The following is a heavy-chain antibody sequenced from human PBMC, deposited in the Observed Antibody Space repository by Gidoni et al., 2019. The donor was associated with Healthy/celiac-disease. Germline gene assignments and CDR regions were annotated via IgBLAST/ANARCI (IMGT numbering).Heavy chain of an antibody. CDR3: ARGGYCSGGSCYITYYYYYYGMDV. CDR2: ISSSGSTI. Sequence: QVQLVESGGGLVKPGGSLILSCAASGFTFSDYYMRWIRQAPGKGLEWVSYISSSGSTIYYADSVKGRFTSSRDNAKNSLYLKMNSLRAEDTAVYYWARGGYCSGGSCYITYYYYYYGMDVWGQGTTVTVSS. J-gene: IGHJ6*02. CDR1: GFTFSDYY. D-gene: IGHD2-15*01. V-gene: IGHV3-11*01.